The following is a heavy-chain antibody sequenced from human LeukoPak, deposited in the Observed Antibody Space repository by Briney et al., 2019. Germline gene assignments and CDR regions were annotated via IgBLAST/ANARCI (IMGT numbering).Heavy chain of an antibody. D-gene: IGHD3-22*01. J-gene: IGHJ4*02. CDR3: ARDVGDSSGYLFDY. V-gene: IGHV3-66*01. CDR2: IYSGGST. Sequence: GGSLRLSCAASGFTVSSNYMSWVRQAPGKGLEWVSVIYSGGSTYYADSVKGRFTISRDNSKNTLYLQMNSLRAEDTAVYYCARDVGDSSGYLFDYWGQGTLVTVSS. CDR1: GFTVSSNY.